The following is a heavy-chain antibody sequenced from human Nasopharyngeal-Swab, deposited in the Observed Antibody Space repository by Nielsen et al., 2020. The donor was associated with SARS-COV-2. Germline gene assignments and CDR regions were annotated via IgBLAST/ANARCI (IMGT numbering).Heavy chain of an antibody. V-gene: IGHV1-46*01. J-gene: IGHJ5*02. Sequence: WVRQAPGQGPAWLVLLIPRAGPTAYAQKFQGRVTITRDTSTSTAYMELSSLRSDDTAVYFCARGAVHHMLDLWGQGTRVTVSS. D-gene: IGHD3-16*01. CDR3: ARGAVHHMLDL. CDR2: LIPRAGPT.